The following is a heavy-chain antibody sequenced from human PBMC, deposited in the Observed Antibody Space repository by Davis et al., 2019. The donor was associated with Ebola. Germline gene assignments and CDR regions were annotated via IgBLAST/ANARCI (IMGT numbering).Heavy chain of an antibody. J-gene: IGHJ4*02. V-gene: IGHV3-7*03. CDR1: GCIFSSHW. Sequence: PGGSLRLSCANSGCIFSSHWMSWIRQAPGKGLEWVASIQPDGSGEYYVDSVKGRFTISRDNAKNSVYLQMNSLRDEDTAVYYWARLFDYRTIYDYWGQGTRITVSS. CDR2: IQPDGSGE. CDR3: ARLFDYRTIYDY. D-gene: IGHD4/OR15-4a*01.